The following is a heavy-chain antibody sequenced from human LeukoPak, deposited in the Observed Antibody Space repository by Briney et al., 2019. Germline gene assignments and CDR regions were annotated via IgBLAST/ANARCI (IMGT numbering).Heavy chain of an antibody. CDR1: GGSISSSSYY. D-gene: IGHD6-13*01. J-gene: IGHJ4*02. Sequence: SETLSLTCTVSGGSISSSSYYWGWIRQPPGKGLEWIGNIYYSGSTYYNPSLKSRVTISVDTSKNQFSLKLGSVTAADTAVYFCTRRGLSSNWYPFDYWGQGTLVTVSS. CDR3: TRRGLSSNWYPFDY. V-gene: IGHV4-39*01. CDR2: IYYSGST.